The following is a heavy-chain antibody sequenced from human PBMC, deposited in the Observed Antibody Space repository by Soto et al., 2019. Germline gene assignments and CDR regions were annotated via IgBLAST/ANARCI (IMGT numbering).Heavy chain of an antibody. CDR3: ASFNTVRVVTAMPL. CDR2: INPGTGNT. J-gene: IGHJ3*01. Sequence: QVQLVQSGVEVKKPGASVKVSCKASGYTFTTYALHWVRQAPGQRLEWMGWINPGTGNTKYSQKFQGRVTITTDTSASTAYMELRSLTSEDTAVYYWASFNTVRVVTAMPLWGQGTMVIVSS. V-gene: IGHV1-3*01. D-gene: IGHD2-21*02. CDR1: GYTFTTYA.